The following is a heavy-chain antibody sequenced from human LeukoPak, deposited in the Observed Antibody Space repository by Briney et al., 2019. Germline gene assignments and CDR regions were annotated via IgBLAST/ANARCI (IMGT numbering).Heavy chain of an antibody. V-gene: IGHV4-59*01. CDR3: AGRVATGSMDV. J-gene: IGHJ6*02. D-gene: IGHD5-12*01. CDR1: GGTFSSYY. Sequence: PSETLSLICTVSGGTFSSYYWYWIRQPPGKGLEWIGYIYFSGSTNYNPSLKSRVTISVDTSKNQLSLRLTSVTAADTAVYYCAGRVATGSMDVWGQGTTVTVSS. CDR2: IYFSGST.